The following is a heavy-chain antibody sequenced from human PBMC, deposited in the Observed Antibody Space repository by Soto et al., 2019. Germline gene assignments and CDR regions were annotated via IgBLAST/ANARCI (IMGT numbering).Heavy chain of an antibody. CDR1: GGYVSSGGYY. D-gene: IGHD6-6*01. CDR3: ARVDVYSSSKTFDY. CDR2: IYYSGST. J-gene: IGHJ4*02. Sequence: PAETLSLTCTVSGGYVSSGGYYWSWIRQPPGKGLEWIGYIYYSGSTNYNPSLKSRVTISVDTSKNQFSLKLSSVTAADTAVYYCARVDVYSSSKTFDYWGQGTLVTVSS. V-gene: IGHV4-61*08.